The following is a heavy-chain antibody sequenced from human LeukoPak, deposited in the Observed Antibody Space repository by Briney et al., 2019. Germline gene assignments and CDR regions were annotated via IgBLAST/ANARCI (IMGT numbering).Heavy chain of an antibody. V-gene: IGHV1-24*01. Sequence: ASVQVSCQVCGYTLTELSMHWVGQAPGKELEWMGGFDPEDGETIYAQKFQGRVTMTEDTSTDTAYMERSSLRSEDTAVYFCAEWLVGSFDIWGQGTMVTVSS. D-gene: IGHD6-19*01. CDR2: FDPEDGET. CDR1: GYTLTELS. CDR3: AEWLVGSFDI. J-gene: IGHJ3*02.